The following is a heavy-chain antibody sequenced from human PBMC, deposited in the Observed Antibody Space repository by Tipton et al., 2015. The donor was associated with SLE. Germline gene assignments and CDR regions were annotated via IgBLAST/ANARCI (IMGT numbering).Heavy chain of an antibody. V-gene: IGHV4-59*02. D-gene: IGHD1-26*01. J-gene: IGHJ4*02. CDR1: GGSVSSNY. CDR3: AKDSGTYYFDF. CDR2: IDYRDIT. Sequence: GLVKPSETLSLTCTVSGGSVSSNYWSWIRQPPGKGLEWIGYIDYRDITNYNPSLKSRVAMSIDTSKNQFSLELSSVTAADTAVYYCAKDSGTYYFDFWGQGVLVNVSS.